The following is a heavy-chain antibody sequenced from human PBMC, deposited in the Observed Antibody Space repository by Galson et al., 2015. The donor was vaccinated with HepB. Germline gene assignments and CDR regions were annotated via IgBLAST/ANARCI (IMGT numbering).Heavy chain of an antibody. D-gene: IGHD6-13*01. Sequence: SVKVSCKASGYTFTSYGISWVRQAPGQGLEWMGWINPNSGGTNYAQKFQGRVTMTRDTSISTAYMELSRLRSDDTAVYYCARGGRLYSSSWYFDYWGQGTLVTVSS. CDR3: ARGGRLYSSSWYFDY. CDR1: GYTFTSYG. J-gene: IGHJ4*02. V-gene: IGHV1-2*02. CDR2: INPNSGGT.